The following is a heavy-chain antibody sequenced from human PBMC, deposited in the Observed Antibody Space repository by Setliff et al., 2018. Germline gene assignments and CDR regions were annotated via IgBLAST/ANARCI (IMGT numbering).Heavy chain of an antibody. J-gene: IGHJ4*01. D-gene: IGHD3-3*01. CDR1: GFSFSSYA. Sequence: PGGPLRLSCAASGFSFSSYAMSWVRQAPGKGLEWVSSIIGSGISTYYADSVQGRFTISRDNPKNTLHLQMNGLRVEDTAIYYCARSPHDFWSGRVFFDYWGQGMLVTVSS. V-gene: IGHV3-23*01. CDR3: ARSPHDFWSGRVFFDY. CDR2: IIGSGIST.